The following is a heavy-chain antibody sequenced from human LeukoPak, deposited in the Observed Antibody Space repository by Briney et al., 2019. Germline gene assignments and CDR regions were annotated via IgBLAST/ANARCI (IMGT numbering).Heavy chain of an antibody. CDR3: ERAGNYRFDC. CDR1: GFTFSNYW. Sequence: GGSLRLSCAASGFTFSNYWMQWVRQAPGKGLVWVSRINDDGSTTSYADSVKGRFTISRDNAKNTLYLQMNSLSAEDTAVYYCERAGNYRFDCWGQGTLVTVSS. CDR2: INDDGSTT. D-gene: IGHD1-7*01. J-gene: IGHJ4*02. V-gene: IGHV3-74*01.